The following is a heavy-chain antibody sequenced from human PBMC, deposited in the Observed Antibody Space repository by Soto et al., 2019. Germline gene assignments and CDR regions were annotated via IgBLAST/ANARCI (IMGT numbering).Heavy chain of an antibody. CDR1: GFTFSTYG. V-gene: IGHV3-30*18. CDR3: AKSVYNWNDGFFDY. CDR2: ISYDGVNK. J-gene: IGHJ4*02. Sequence: QVQLVESGGGVVQPGRSLRLSCAASGFTFSTYGMHWVRQAPGKGLEWVAVISYDGVNKYYADSVKGRFTISRDNSKNTLYLQMNSLRAEVTAVYYCAKSVYNWNDGFFDYWGQGTPVTVSS. D-gene: IGHD1-1*01.